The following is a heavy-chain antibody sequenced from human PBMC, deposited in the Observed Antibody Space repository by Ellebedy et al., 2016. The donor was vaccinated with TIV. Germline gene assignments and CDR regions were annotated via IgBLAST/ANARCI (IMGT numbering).Heavy chain of an antibody. J-gene: IGHJ5*02. V-gene: IGHV4-59*01. D-gene: IGHD2-15*01. CDR1: GGSISSYY. CDR3: ARNLPAAYCSGGSCYSGDWFDP. CDR2: IYYSGST. Sequence: SETLSLTCTVSGGSISSYYWSWIQQPPGKGLEWIGYIYYSGSTNYNPSLKSRVTISVDTSKNQSSLKLSSVTAADTAVYYCARNLPAAYCSGGSCYSGDWFDPWGQGTLVTVSS.